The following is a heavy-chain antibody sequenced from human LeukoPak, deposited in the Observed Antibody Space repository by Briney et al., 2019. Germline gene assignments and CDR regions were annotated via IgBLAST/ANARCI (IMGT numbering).Heavy chain of an antibody. CDR2: INHSGST. CDR1: GGSFSGYY. Sequence: SETLSLTCAVYGGSFSGYYWSWIRQPPGKGLEWIGEINHSGSTNYNPSLKSRVTISVDTSKNQFSLKLSSVTAADTAVYYCARLRRGGNRYYYYYYMDVWGKGTTATVSS. J-gene: IGHJ6*03. CDR3: ARLRRGGNRYYYYYYMDV. D-gene: IGHD4-23*01. V-gene: IGHV4-34*01.